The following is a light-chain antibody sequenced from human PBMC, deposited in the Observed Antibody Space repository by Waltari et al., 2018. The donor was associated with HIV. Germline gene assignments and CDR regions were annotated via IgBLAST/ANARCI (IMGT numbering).Light chain of an antibody. J-gene: IGKJ1*01. V-gene: IGKV3-15*01. CDR3: QQYNNWPPEGT. CDR1: QSVSSN. CDR2: GAS. Sequence: EIVMTQSPATLSVSPGARATLSCRASQSVSSNVAWYQQKPGQAPRLLIYGASTRATGIPARFSGSGSGTEFTLTISSLQSEDFAVYYCQQYNNWPPEGTFGQGTKVEIK.